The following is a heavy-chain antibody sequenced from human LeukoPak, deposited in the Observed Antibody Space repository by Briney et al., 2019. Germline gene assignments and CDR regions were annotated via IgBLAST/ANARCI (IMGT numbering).Heavy chain of an antibody. CDR1: GGSVSDYY. V-gene: IGHV4-4*07. CDR2: VHSSGDI. Sequence: PSETLSLTCSVSGGSVSDYYWTWIRQPAGKGLEWIGRVHSSGDIYHNAAFRSRAAVSGDASKNQFSLQLNSVTAADTAVYYCARGASPKDAVFFDYWGQGALITVSS. D-gene: IGHD3-16*01. CDR3: ARGASPKDAVFFDY. J-gene: IGHJ4*02.